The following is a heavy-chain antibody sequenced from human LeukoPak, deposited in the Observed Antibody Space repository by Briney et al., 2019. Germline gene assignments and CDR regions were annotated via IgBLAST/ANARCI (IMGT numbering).Heavy chain of an antibody. J-gene: IGHJ4*02. Sequence: PSETLSLTCAVYGGSFSGYYWSWIRQPPGKGLEWIAEINHSGSTNYNPSLKSRVTISVDTSKNQFSLKLSSVTAADTAVYYCARGPPPVLRYFDWLSRMFDYWGQGTLVTVSS. CDR2: INHSGST. CDR3: ARGPPPVLRYFDWLSRMFDY. CDR1: GGSFSGYY. V-gene: IGHV4-34*01. D-gene: IGHD3-9*01.